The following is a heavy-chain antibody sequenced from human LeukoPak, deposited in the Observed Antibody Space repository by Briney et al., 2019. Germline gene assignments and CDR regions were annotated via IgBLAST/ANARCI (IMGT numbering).Heavy chain of an antibody. Sequence: GGFLRLSCVASGFTFSSYSMNWVRQAPGKGLEWVSSISSSSIYIYYADSVKGRFTVSRDNAKNSLYLQMNSLRAEDTAVYYCARAFYYDVLTEVDYWGQGTLVTVSS. V-gene: IGHV3-21*01. J-gene: IGHJ4*02. CDR3: ARAFYYDVLTEVDY. CDR1: GFTFSSYS. D-gene: IGHD3-9*01. CDR2: ISSSSIYI.